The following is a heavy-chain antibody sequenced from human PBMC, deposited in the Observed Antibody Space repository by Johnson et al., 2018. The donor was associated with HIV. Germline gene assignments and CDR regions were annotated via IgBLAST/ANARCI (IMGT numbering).Heavy chain of an antibody. CDR1: GFNFSDYY. Sequence: VQLVESGGGLVKPGGSLRLSCAASGFNFSDYYMSWIRQAPGKGLEWVSVIYSGGSTYYADSVTGRFTISRDNSKNTLYLQMNSLRVEDTAVYYCASPLEAAAGPMDAFDIWGQGTMVTVSS. CDR3: ASPLEAAAGPMDAFDI. V-gene: IGHV3-66*01. J-gene: IGHJ3*02. CDR2: IYSGGST. D-gene: IGHD6-13*01.